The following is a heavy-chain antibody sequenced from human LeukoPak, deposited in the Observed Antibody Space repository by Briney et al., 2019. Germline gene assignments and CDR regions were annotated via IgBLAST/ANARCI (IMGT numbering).Heavy chain of an antibody. J-gene: IGHJ3*02. D-gene: IGHD1-1*01. CDR3: AREDWNHAFDI. CDR1: GGSISSGGYS. V-gene: IGHV4-30-2*01. Sequence: SQTLSLTCAVSGGSISSGGYSWSWIRQPPGKGLEWIGYIYHSGSTYYNPSLKGRVTISVDRSKNQFSLKLSSVTAADTAVYYCAREDWNHAFDIWGQGTMVTVSS. CDR2: IYHSGST.